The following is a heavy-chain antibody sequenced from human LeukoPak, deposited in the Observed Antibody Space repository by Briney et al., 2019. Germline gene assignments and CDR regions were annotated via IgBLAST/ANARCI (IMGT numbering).Heavy chain of an antibody. Sequence: SETLSLTCTVSGGXISSSSYYWGWIRQPPGKGLEWIGSIYYSGSTYYNPSLKSRVTISVDTSKNQFPLKLSSVTAADTAVYYCARQQVLLWFGELLCYFDYWGQGTLVTVSS. CDR1: GGXISSSSYY. D-gene: IGHD3-10*01. J-gene: IGHJ4*02. CDR3: ARQQVLLWFGELLCYFDY. CDR2: IYYSGST. V-gene: IGHV4-39*01.